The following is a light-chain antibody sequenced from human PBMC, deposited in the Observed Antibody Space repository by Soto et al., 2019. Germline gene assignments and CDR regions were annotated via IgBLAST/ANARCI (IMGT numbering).Light chain of an antibody. J-gene: IGKJ2*01. CDR1: QSVSRF. CDR3: QQRSNWPPGYT. V-gene: IGKV3-11*01. Sequence: EIVLTQSPATLSLSPGERATLSCRASQSVSRFLAWYQQKPGQAPRLLIYDASSRAIGIPARFSGSGSGTDFTVTISSLEPEDFAVYYCQQRSNWPPGYTFGQGTKLELK. CDR2: DAS.